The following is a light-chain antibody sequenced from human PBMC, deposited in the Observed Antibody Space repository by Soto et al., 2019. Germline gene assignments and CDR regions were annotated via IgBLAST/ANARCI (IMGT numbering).Light chain of an antibody. CDR2: DAS. CDR1: QSVSSY. CDR3: QQRSNGPPIT. J-gene: IGKJ5*01. Sequence: EIVLTQSPAPLYLSPGERSTLSGRASQSVSSYLAWYQQKPGQAPRLLIYDASNRATGIPARFSGSGSGTDFTLTISSLEPEDFAVYYCQQRSNGPPITFGQGTRLENK. V-gene: IGKV3-11*01.